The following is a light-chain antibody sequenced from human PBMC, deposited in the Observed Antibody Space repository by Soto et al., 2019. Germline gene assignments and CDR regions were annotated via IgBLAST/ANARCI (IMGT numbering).Light chain of an antibody. Sequence: QSALTQPASVSGSPGQSITISCTGTSSDVGGYNYVSWYQQHPGKAPKLMIYNVSNRPSGVSNRFSGAKSGNTASLTISGLQAEDEGHYYCSAFTSTTTVLFGGGTKVTV. CDR3: SAFTSTTTVL. J-gene: IGLJ2*01. CDR1: SSDVGGYNY. CDR2: NVS. V-gene: IGLV2-14*01.